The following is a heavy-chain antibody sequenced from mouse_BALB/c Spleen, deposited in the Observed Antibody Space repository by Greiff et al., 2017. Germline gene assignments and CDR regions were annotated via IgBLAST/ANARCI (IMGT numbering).Heavy chain of an antibody. D-gene: IGHD1-1*01. Sequence: EVMLVESGGGLVQPGGSRKLSCAASGFTFSSFGMHWVRQAPEKGLEWVAYISSGSSTIYYADTVKGRFTISRDNPKNTLFLQMTSLRSEDTAMYYCARVDYYGRSYAMDYWGQGTSVTVSS. CDR1: GFTFSSFG. CDR2: ISSGSSTI. J-gene: IGHJ4*01. CDR3: ARVDYYGRSYAMDY. V-gene: IGHV5-17*02.